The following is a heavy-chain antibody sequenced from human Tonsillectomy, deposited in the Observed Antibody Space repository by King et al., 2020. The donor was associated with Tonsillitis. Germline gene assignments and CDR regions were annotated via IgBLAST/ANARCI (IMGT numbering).Heavy chain of an antibody. CDR2: INAGNGNT. D-gene: IGHD3-10*01. CDR1: GYTFTSYA. V-gene: IGHV1-3*01. Sequence: QLVQSGAEVKKPGASVKVSCKASGYTFTSYAMHWVRQAPGQRLEWMGWINAGNGNTKYSQKFQGRVTITRDTSASTAYMELSSLRSEDTAVYYCASTPSTINGKTYGSGSYYNENYYDGMDVWGQGTTVTVSS. J-gene: IGHJ6*02. CDR3: ASTPSTINGKTYGSGSYYNENYYDGMDV.